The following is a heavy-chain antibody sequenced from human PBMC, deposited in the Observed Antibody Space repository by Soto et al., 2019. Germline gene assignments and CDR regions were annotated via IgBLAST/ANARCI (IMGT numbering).Heavy chain of an antibody. CDR1: GFTFSSYW. Sequence: GGSLRLSCAASGFTFSSYWMHWVRQAPGKGLVWVSRINSDGSSTSYADSVKGRFTISRDNAKNTLYLQMNSLRAEDTAVYYCARDEVRSYYDILTGPSSYCIWGQGTLVTVSS. V-gene: IGHV3-74*01. D-gene: IGHD3-9*01. CDR2: INSDGSST. CDR3: ARDEVRSYYDILTGPSSYCI. J-gene: IGHJ4*02.